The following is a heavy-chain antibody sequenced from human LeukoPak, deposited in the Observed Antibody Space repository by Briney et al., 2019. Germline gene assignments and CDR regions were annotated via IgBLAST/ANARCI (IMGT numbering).Heavy chain of an antibody. D-gene: IGHD6-13*01. V-gene: IGHV4-34*01. CDR2: INHSGST. Sequence: SETLSLTCAVYGGSFSGYYWSWIRQPPGKGLEWIGEINHSGSTNYNPSLKSRVTISVDTSKNQFSLKLSSVTAADTAVYYCARALYRSSWYSRYFDLWGRGTLVTVSS. J-gene: IGHJ2*01. CDR1: GGSFSGYY. CDR3: ARALYRSSWYSRYFDL.